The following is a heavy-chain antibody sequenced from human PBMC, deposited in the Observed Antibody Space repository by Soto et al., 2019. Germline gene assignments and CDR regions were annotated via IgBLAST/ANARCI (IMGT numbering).Heavy chain of an antibody. V-gene: IGHV3-48*03. J-gene: IGHJ4*02. CDR2: ISSSGSTI. Sequence: GSLILSYAASGFTFSSYEMNWVRKAPGKGLEWVSYISSSGSTIYYADSVKGRFTISRDNAKNSLYLQMNSLRAEDTAVYYCARDATLSYDSSGYYPPHDYWGQGTLVTVSS. CDR3: ARDATLSYDSSGYYPPHDY. D-gene: IGHD3-22*01. CDR1: GFTFSSYE.